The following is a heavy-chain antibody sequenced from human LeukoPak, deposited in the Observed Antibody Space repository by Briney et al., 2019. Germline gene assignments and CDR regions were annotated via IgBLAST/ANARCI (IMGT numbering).Heavy chain of an antibody. J-gene: IGHJ6*03. CDR1: GFTFSSYS. CDR2: ISWNSGSI. Sequence: GGSLRLSCAASGFTFSSYSMNWVRQAPGKGLEWVSGISWNSGSIGYADSVKGRFTISRDNAKNSLYLQMNSLRAEDTALYYCAKGPMVRGVRLTYMDVWGKGTTVTISS. CDR3: AKGPMVRGVRLTYMDV. V-gene: IGHV3-9*01. D-gene: IGHD3-10*01.